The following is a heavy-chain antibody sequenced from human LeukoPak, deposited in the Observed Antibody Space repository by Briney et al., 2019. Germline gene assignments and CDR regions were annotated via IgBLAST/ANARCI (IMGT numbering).Heavy chain of an antibody. CDR2: ISAYNGNT. J-gene: IGHJ4*02. Sequence: GASVKVSCKASGYTFTSYGISWVRQAPGQGLEWMGWISAYNGNTNYAQKLQGRVTMTTDTSTSTAYMELRSLRSDDTAVYYCAREIQYFDWFGTFDYWGQGTLVTVSS. V-gene: IGHV1-18*01. CDR1: GYTFTSYG. D-gene: IGHD3-9*01. CDR3: AREIQYFDWFGTFDY.